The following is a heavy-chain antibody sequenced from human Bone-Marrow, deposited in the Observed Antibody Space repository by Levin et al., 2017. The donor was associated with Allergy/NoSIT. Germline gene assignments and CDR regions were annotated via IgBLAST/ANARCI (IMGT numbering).Heavy chain of an antibody. J-gene: IGHJ4*02. D-gene: IGHD7-27*01. V-gene: IGHV4-39*01. CDR1: GGSISTSNHY. CDR2: LYYSGIT. CDR3: TVGGTGDDY. Sequence: SQTLSLTCSVSGGSISTSNHYWTWIRQPPGKGLEWIGSLYYSGITYYNPSLKNRVTISADTSENQFSLRLTSLTAADTAVYFCTVGGTGDDYWGQGTLITVSS.